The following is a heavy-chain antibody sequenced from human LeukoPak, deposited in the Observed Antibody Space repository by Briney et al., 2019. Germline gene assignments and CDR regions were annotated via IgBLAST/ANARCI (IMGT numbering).Heavy chain of an antibody. CDR3: ARRYYDSSGYYYFDY. D-gene: IGHD3-22*01. Sequence: PSETLSLTCSVSGGSINGHYWTWIRQVPGRGLEWIGHIHYSGNTDYNPSLKSRVTISMHTSQRQFSLEVTSVTAADTAVYYCARRYYDSSGYYYFDYWGQGTLVTVSS. CDR2: IHYSGNT. V-gene: IGHV4-59*11. CDR1: GGSINGHY. J-gene: IGHJ4*02.